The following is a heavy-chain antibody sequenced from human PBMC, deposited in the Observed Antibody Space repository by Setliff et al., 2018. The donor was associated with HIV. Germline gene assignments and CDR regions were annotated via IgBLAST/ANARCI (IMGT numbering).Heavy chain of an antibody. CDR1: GYTFTSYG. V-gene: IGHV1-3*04. CDR3: AREAIWNGYHFYLF. J-gene: IGHJ4*01. CDR2: IGTGRGET. Sequence: ASVKVSCKASGYTFTSYGISWVRQAPGQGLEWMGWIGTGRGETRYSQKLQDRVTITRDTSATTVYMEVSSLTSEDTALYYCAREAIWNGYHFYLFWGQGTLVTVSS. D-gene: IGHD3-3*01.